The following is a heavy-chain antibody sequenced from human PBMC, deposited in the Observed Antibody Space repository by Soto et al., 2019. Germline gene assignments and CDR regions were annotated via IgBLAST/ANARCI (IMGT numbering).Heavy chain of an antibody. Sequence: LSLTCTVSGGTSGTHFWNWIRQPPGKGLEWIGYFFYRGTTNYNPSLKSRVTISEDTSKNQFSLRLTSVTPADTAVYYCARSPQYTHGWNGAFDYWGLGTLVTVSS. V-gene: IGHV4-59*11. D-gene: IGHD1-1*01. CDR3: ARSPQYTHGWNGAFDY. CDR1: GGTSGTHF. CDR2: FFYRGTT. J-gene: IGHJ4*02.